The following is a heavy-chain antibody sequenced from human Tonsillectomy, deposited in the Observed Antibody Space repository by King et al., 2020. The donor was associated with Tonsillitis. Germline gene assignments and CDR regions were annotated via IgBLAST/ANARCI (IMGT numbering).Heavy chain of an antibody. D-gene: IGHD3-10*01. V-gene: IGHV3-23*03. CDR3: AKVSPIERSGSYYNLSFDY. CDR2: VYNTVSST. J-gene: IGHJ4*02. CDR1: GFTFSSYA. Sequence: VQLVESGGGLVQPGGSLRLSCAASGFTFSSYAMSWVRQAPGKGLEWVSVVYNTVSSTYYADSVKGRFTISRDNSKNTLYMQMNSLRAEDTAVYYCAKVSPIERSGSYYNLSFDYWGQGTLVTVSS.